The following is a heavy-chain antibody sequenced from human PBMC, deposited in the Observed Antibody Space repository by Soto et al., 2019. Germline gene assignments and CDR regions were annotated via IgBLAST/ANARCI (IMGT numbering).Heavy chain of an antibody. CDR2: IYYSVST. Sequence: SETLSLTCTVSGGSISSYYWSWIRQPPGKGLEWIGYIYYSVSTNYNPSLKSRVTISVDTSKNQFSLKLSSVTAADTAVYYCAREEYSSNLFDYWGQGTLVTVSS. J-gene: IGHJ4*02. V-gene: IGHV4-59*01. D-gene: IGHD6-6*01. CDR1: GGSISSYY. CDR3: AREEYSSNLFDY.